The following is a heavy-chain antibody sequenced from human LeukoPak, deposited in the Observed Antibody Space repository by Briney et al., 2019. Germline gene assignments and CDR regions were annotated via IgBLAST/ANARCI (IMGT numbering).Heavy chain of an antibody. V-gene: IGHV3-21*01. J-gene: IGHJ6*03. CDR2: ITSSGSYI. CDR3: ARDPYSGSYSDYYYYYMDV. D-gene: IGHD1-26*01. Sequence: PGGSLRLSCAASAFSFSNYNMNWARQPPGKGLEWVSSITSSGSYIYYPDSVKGRFTISRDNAKNSLYLQLNSLRAEDTAVYYCARDPYSGSYSDYYYYYMDVWGKGTTVTVSS. CDR1: AFSFSNYN.